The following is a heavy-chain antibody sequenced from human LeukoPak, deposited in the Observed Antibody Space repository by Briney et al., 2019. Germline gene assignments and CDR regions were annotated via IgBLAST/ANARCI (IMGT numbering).Heavy chain of an antibody. CDR1: GFTFNNYA. Sequence: GGSLRLSCAASGFTFNNYAMTWVRQAPGKGLEWVSAISGGGGSTYYADSAKGRFTISRDNSKNTLHLQMNSLRDEDTAVYYCAKHRFESGGYHSTDWGQGTLVTVSS. CDR2: ISGGGGST. V-gene: IGHV3-23*01. CDR3: AKHRFESGGYHSTD. D-gene: IGHD3-22*01. J-gene: IGHJ4*02.